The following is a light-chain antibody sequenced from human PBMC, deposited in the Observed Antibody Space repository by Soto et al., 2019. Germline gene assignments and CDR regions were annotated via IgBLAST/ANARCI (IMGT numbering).Light chain of an antibody. J-gene: IGKJ2*01. CDR3: QHYDRYPYT. V-gene: IGKV1-5*03. CDR2: KAS. Sequence: DIQMTQSPSTLSAAVGDRVTITCRASQSISGWLAWYQQKAGEAPKLLIYKASTLQSAVPSRFNGSGSGTEFTLTSSRLQPDDSATYYCQHYDRYPYTFGQGTKLEIK. CDR1: QSISGW.